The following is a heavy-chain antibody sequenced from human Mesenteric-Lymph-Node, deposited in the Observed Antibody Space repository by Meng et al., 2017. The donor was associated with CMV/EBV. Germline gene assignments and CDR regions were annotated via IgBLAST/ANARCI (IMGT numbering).Heavy chain of an antibody. Sequence: GGSLISRNSDWGWNRQPPGKGLEWIGSMYYSGSNYYSPSLKSRITISVDTSKNQFSLKLTSVPAADTAVYYCARHLGYTYGRYYFDLWGRGTLVTVSS. D-gene: IGHD5-18*01. CDR1: GGSLISRNSD. V-gene: IGHV4-39*01. CDR2: MYYSGSN. J-gene: IGHJ2*01. CDR3: ARHLGYTYGRYYFDL.